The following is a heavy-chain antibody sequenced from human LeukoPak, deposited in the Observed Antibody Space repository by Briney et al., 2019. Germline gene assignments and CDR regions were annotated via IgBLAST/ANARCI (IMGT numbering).Heavy chain of an antibody. J-gene: IGHJ4*02. CDR3: ARVPWTYDSSGYLFDY. D-gene: IGHD3-22*01. Sequence: PSETLSLTCTVSGGSVSNSLYYWSWIRQPPGKGLEWIGYIYYSGSTYYNPSLKSRVTISVDTSKNQFSLKLSSVTAADTAVYYCARVPWTYDSSGYLFDYWGQGTLVTVSS. CDR1: GGSVSNSLYY. V-gene: IGHV4-31*03. CDR2: IYYSGST.